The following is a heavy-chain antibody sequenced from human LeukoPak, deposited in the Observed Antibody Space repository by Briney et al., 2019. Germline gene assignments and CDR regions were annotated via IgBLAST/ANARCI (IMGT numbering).Heavy chain of an antibody. CDR2: VSTSNGDT. CDR1: GYNFNRYT. D-gene: IGHD5-18*01. J-gene: IGHJ4*02. CDR3: ARVSDTSMVTPGFDS. V-gene: IGHV1-18*01. Sequence: GASVKVSCKTSGYNFNRYTITWVRQDPGQGLEWMGWVSTSNGDTSYADKFQGRVTMTTETVTKTAYMELRRLRSGDTAMYFCARVSDTSMVTPGFDSWGQGTLVTVSS.